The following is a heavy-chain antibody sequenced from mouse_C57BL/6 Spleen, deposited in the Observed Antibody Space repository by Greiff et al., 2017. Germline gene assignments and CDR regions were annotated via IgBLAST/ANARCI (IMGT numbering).Heavy chain of an antibody. V-gene: IGHV5-17*01. J-gene: IGHJ2*01. Sequence: EVKVVESGGGLVKPGGSLKLSCAASGFTFSDYGMHWVRQAPEKGLEWVAYISSGSSTIYYADTVKGRFTISRDNAKNTLFLQMTSLRSEDTAMYYCARERTNWDVFDYWGQGTTLTVSS. CDR3: ARERTNWDVFDY. CDR1: GFTFSDYG. CDR2: ISSGSSTI. D-gene: IGHD4-1*01.